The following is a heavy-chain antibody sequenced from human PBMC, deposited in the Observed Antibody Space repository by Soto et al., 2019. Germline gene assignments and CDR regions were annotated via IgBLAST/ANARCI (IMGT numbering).Heavy chain of an antibody. V-gene: IGHV3-9*01. D-gene: IGHD3-10*01. CDR1: GFTFDDYA. J-gene: IGHJ4*02. CDR3: AKGFLWFGEDPLFDY. Sequence: EVQLVESGGGLVQPGRSLRLSCAASGFTFDDYAMHWVRQAPGKGLEWVSGISWNSGSIGYADSVKGRFTISRDNAKNSLYLQMNSLRAEDTALYYCAKGFLWFGEDPLFDYWGQGTLVTVSS. CDR2: ISWNSGSI.